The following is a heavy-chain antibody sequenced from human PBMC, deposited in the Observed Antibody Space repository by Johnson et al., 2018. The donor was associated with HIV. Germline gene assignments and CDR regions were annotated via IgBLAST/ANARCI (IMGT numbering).Heavy chain of an antibody. D-gene: IGHD1-26*01. Sequence: QVQLVESGGGVVQPGGSLRLSCAASGFSFSSYGIHWVRQAPGRGLEWVAFTQYDGSNKYYADSVKGRFTISRDNSKNTLYLQMNSLRAEDTAVYYCARDHWDWVGATDAFDIWGQGTMVTVSS. V-gene: IGHV3-30*02. CDR1: GFSFSSYG. CDR2: TQYDGSNK. J-gene: IGHJ3*02. CDR3: ARDHWDWVGATDAFDI.